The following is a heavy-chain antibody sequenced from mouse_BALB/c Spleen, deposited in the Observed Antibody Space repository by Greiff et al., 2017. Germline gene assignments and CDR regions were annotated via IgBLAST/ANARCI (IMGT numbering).Heavy chain of an antibody. J-gene: IGHJ2*01. D-gene: IGHD1-3*01. CDR2: ISSGSSTI. CDR3: ARKGTTSGNLDY. CDR1: GFTFSSFG. V-gene: IGHV5-17*02. Sequence: EVQVVESGGGLVQPGGSRKLSCAASGFTFSSFGMHWVRQAPEKGLEWVAYISSGSSTIYYADTVKGRFTISRDNPKNTLFLQMTSLRSEDTAMYYCARKGTTSGNLDYWGQGTTLTVSS.